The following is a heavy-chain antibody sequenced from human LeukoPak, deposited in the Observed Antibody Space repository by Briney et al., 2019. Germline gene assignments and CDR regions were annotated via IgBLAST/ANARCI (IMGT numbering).Heavy chain of an antibody. J-gene: IGHJ3*02. D-gene: IGHD6-19*01. V-gene: IGHV4-61*08. CDR2: IYYSGST. CDR3: ARHQYSSGWYPVPGVVRAFDI. Sequence: SQTLSLTCTVSGGSISSGGYYWSWIRQPPGRGLEWIGYIYYSGSTNYNPSLKSRVTISVDTSKNQFSLKLSSVTAADTAVYYCARHQYSSGWYPVPGVVRAFDIWGQGTMVTVSS. CDR1: GGSISSGGYY.